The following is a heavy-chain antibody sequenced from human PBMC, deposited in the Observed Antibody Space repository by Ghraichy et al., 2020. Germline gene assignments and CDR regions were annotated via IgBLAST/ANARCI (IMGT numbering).Heavy chain of an antibody. CDR2: IYYSGST. Sequence: SETLSLTCTVSGGSISSSSYYWGWIRQPPGKGLEWIGSIYYSGSTYYNPSLKSRVTISVDTSKNQFSLKLSSVTAADTAVYYCASLDYVNPHYWGQGTLVTVSS. D-gene: IGHD3-10*02. J-gene: IGHJ4*02. CDR3: ASLDYVNPHY. V-gene: IGHV4-39*01. CDR1: GGSISSSSYY.